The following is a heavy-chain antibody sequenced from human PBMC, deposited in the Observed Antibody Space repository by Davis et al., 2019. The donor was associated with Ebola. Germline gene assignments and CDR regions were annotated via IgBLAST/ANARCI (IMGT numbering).Heavy chain of an antibody. V-gene: IGHV1-69*04. Sequence: SVKVSCKASGGTFSSYAINWVRQAPGQGLEWMGRIIPILGIANYAQKFQGRVTITADKSTSTAYMELSSLRSDDTAVYYCARERLRLRTPYGMDVWGQGTTVTVSS. D-gene: IGHD5-12*01. CDR1: GGTFSSYA. CDR3: ARERLRLRTPYGMDV. CDR2: IIPILGIA. J-gene: IGHJ6*02.